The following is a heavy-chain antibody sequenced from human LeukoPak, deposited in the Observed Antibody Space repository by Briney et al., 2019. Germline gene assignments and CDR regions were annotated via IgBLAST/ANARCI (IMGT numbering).Heavy chain of an antibody. D-gene: IGHD3-10*01. CDR2: TKQDGSEK. Sequence: GGSLRLSCAASEFIFSRYYMNWVRQAPGKGLEWVANTKQDGSEKCHVDSVKGRFTISRDNAKNSLYLQMNSLRAEDTAVYYCAREGDYYGSGSYHTYYFDFWGQGTLVTVSS. CDR3: AREGDYYGSGSYHTYYFDF. V-gene: IGHV3-7*01. CDR1: EFIFSRYY. J-gene: IGHJ4*02.